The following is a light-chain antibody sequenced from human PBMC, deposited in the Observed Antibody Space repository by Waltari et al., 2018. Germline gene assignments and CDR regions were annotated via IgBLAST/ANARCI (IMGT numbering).Light chain of an antibody. CDR2: GAS. CDR3: QQYHNWYT. J-gene: IGKJ2*01. V-gene: IGKV3D-15*01. CDR1: QAISVN. Sequence: EIVLTQSPATLYVSPGETVTLSCRASQAISVNLVWYQQRPGQAPRVLFYGASTRATGTPARFSGSGSGTEFTLTISSLQSEDFGVYYCQQYHNWYTFGQGTKLEIK.